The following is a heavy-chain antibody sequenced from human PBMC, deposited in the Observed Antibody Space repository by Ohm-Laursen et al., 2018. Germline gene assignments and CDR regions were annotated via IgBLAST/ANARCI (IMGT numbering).Heavy chain of an antibody. D-gene: IGHD3-22*01. CDR1: GFSFSGYW. CDR2: IKPDGSEK. J-gene: IGHJ3*02. Sequence: SLRLSCAASGFSFSGYWMSWVRQAPRKGLEWVANIKPDGSEKFSVDSVKGRFIISRDNVKNLLFLQMNSLRAEDTAVYYCARGDFYDSSASFNDAFDIWGQGTTVTVSS. CDR3: ARGDFYDSSASFNDAFDI. V-gene: IGHV3-7*01.